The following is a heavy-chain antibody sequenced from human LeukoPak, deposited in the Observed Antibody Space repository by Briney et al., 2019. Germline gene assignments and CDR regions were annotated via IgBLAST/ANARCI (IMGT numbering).Heavy chain of an antibody. D-gene: IGHD3-3*01. CDR3: ARRGAYYDFWSGYYPLDV. CDR2: INHSGST. Sequence: SETLSLTCAVYGGSFSGYYWSWIRQPPGKGLEWIGEINHSGSTNYNPSLKSRVTISVDTSKNQFSLKLSPVAAADTAVYYCARRGAYYDFWSGYYPLDVWGKGTTVTVSS. J-gene: IGHJ6*04. V-gene: IGHV4-34*01. CDR1: GGSFSGYY.